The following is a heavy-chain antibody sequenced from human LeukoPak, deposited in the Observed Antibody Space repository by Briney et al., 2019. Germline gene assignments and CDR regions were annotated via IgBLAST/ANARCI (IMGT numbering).Heavy chain of an antibody. CDR3: ARGRHCSADICSGGDAFDI. CDR1: GGSINNYY. D-gene: IGHD2-15*01. V-gene: IGHV4-4*07. Sequence: SETLSLTCTVSGGSINNYYWSWIRQPAGKGLEWIGRIYTRGSTNYNPSLKSRVTMSVDTSKNQFSLKLSSVTAADTAVYYCARGRHCSADICSGGDAFDIWGQGTMVSVSS. J-gene: IGHJ3*02. CDR2: IYTRGST.